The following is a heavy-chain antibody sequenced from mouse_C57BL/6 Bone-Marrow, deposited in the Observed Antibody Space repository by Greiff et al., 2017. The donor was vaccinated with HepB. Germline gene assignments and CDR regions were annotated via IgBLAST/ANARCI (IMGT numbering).Heavy chain of an antibody. V-gene: IGHV1-18*01. J-gene: IGHJ4*01. D-gene: IGHD3-2*02. Sequence: VQLKESGPELVKPGASVKIPCKASGYTFTDYNMDWVKLSHGKSLEWIGDINPNNGGTIYNQKFKGKATLTVDKSSSTAYMELRSLTSEDTAVYYCARRTAQATYAMDYWGQGTSVTVSS. CDR1: GYTFTDYN. CDR3: ARRTAQATYAMDY. CDR2: INPNNGGT.